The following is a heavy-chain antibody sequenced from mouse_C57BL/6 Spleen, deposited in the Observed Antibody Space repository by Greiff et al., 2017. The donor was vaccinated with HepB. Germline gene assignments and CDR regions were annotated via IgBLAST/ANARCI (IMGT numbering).Heavy chain of an antibody. D-gene: IGHD2-5*01. J-gene: IGHJ4*01. CDR3: ARGYYSNYDAMDY. V-gene: IGHV5-4*03. CDR2: ISDGGSYT. CDR1: GFTFSSYA. Sequence: EVMLVESGGGLVKPGGSLKLSCAASGFTFSSYAMSWVRQTPEKRLEWVATISDGGSYTYYPDNVKGRFTISRDNAKNNLYLQMSHLKSEDTAMYYCARGYYSNYDAMDYWGQGTSVTVSS.